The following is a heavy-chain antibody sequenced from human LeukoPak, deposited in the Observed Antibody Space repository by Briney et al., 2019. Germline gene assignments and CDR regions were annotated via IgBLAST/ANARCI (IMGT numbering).Heavy chain of an antibody. J-gene: IGHJ4*02. D-gene: IGHD6-19*01. CDR1: GFTFSSYS. CDR3: ARVTYSSGWYGTFYFDY. CDR2: ISSSSSTI. V-gene: IGHV3-48*04. Sequence: PGGSLRLSCAASGFTFSSYSMNWVRQAPGKGLEWVSYISSSSSTIYYADSVKGRLTISRDNAKNSLYLQMNSLRAEDTAVYYCARVTYSSGWYGTFYFDYWGQGTLVTISS.